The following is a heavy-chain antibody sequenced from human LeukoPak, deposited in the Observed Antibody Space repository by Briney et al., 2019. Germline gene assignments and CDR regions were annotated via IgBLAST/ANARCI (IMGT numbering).Heavy chain of an antibody. V-gene: IGHV1-46*01. CDR1: GYTFTSYY. Sequence: ASVKVSCKASGYTFTSYYMHWVRQAPGQGLEWMGIINPSGGSTSYAQKFQGRVTITADESTSTAYMELSSLRSEDTAVYYCARPRKGYCSSTSCRRSSYYYYYYMDVWGKGTTVTVSS. CDR3: ARPRKGYCSSTSCRRSSYYYYYYMDV. CDR2: INPSGGST. J-gene: IGHJ6*03. D-gene: IGHD2-2*01.